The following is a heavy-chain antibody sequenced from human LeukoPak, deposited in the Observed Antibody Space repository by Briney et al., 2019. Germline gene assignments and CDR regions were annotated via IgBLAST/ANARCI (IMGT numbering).Heavy chain of an antibody. CDR1: GFTFSRYW. Sequence: GGSLRLSCEASGFTFSRYWMHWVRQAPGKGLVWVSRIKSDGKTNYADSVKGRFTISRDNAKNTVSLQMDSLRAEDTAVYYCAKEGAYPIITYDSWGQGALVTVSS. CDR3: AKEGAYPIITYDS. D-gene: IGHD3-10*01. CDR2: IKSDGKT. V-gene: IGHV3-74*01. J-gene: IGHJ5*01.